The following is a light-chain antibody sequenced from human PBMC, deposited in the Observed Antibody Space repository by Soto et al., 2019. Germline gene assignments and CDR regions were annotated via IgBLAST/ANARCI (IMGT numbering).Light chain of an antibody. CDR1: QSVSSS. CDR3: QQYGGSPIT. Sequence: IVLTHSPGTLSFSPGEIATLSCGASQSVSSSLAWYQQKTGQAPRLLISGASSRATGIPDRFSGSGSETDFTLTISRLEPEDFALYYCQQYGGSPITFGQGTRLEIK. CDR2: GAS. V-gene: IGKV3-20*01. J-gene: IGKJ5*01.